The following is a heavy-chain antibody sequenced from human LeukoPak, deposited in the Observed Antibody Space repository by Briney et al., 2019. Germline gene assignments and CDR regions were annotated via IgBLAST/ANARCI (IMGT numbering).Heavy chain of an antibody. V-gene: IGHV3-30*18. D-gene: IGHD1-26*01. CDR2: ISYGGSNK. J-gene: IGHJ4*02. Sequence: PGRSLRLSCAASGFTFSSYGMHWVRQAPGKGLEWVAVISYGGSNKYYADSVKGRFTISRDNSKNTLYLQMNSLRAEDTAVYYCAKDRWELLLMDYWGQGTLVTVSS. CDR1: GFTFSSYG. CDR3: AKDRWELLLMDY.